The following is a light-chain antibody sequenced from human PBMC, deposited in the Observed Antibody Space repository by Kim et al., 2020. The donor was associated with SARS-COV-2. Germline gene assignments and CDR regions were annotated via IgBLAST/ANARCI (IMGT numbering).Light chain of an antibody. V-gene: IGKV3-20*01. CDR1: QSVSSSY. J-gene: IGKJ2*01. Sequence: SLAPGERATPSCRAGQSVSSSYLAWYQQQPGQAPRLLIYGTSSRATGIPDRFSGSGSGTDFTLTISRLEPEDFAVYYCQQYRSSPTFGQGTKLEI. CDR2: GTS. CDR3: QQYRSSPT.